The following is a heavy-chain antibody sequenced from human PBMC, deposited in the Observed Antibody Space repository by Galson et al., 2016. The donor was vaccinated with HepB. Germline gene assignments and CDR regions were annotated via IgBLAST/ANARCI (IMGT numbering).Heavy chain of an antibody. J-gene: IGHJ5*02. CDR3: ARVVDVEVTVATCSWFDP. CDR2: IIPLLGIA. V-gene: IGHV1-69*02. CDR1: GGTSNKYI. D-gene: IGHD5-12*01. Sequence: SVKVSCKASGGTSNKYIINWVRQAPGQGLEWMGRIIPLLGIANYAQKFQGRVIMTTEKSTSTAYMELSSLRSDDTAVYYCARVVDVEVTVATCSWFDPWGQGTLVTVSS.